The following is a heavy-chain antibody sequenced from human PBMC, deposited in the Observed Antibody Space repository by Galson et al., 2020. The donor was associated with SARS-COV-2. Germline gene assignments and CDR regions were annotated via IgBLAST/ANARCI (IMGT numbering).Heavy chain of an antibody. V-gene: IGHV4-34*01. CDR2: INHSGST. D-gene: IGHD3-22*01. CDR3: AGSPLPRDSSGRYSDY. CDR1: GGSFSGYY. J-gene: IGHJ4*02. Sequence: SETLSLTCAVYGGSFSGYYWSWIRQPPGKGLEWIGEINHSGSTNYNPSLKSRVTISVDTSKNQFSLQLSSVTAADTAVYYYAGSPLPRDSSGRYSDYWGQGTPVTVSS.